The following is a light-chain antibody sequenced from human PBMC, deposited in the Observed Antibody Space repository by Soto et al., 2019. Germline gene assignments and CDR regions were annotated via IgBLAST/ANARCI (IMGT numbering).Light chain of an antibody. V-gene: IGKV3-20*01. CDR2: DAS. CDR3: QQYGSSPDT. J-gene: IGKJ1*01. CDR1: QSVSSSY. Sequence: EIVLTQSPGTLSLSPGERATLSCRASQSVSSSYLAWYQHKPGQAPRLLIYDASSRATGIPDRFSGSGSGTDFTLTISRLEPEDFAVYYCQQYGSSPDTFGQGTKVEIK.